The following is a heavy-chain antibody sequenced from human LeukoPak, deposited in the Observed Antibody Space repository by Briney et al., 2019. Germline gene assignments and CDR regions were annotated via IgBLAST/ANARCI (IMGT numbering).Heavy chain of an antibody. Sequence: GGSLRLSCAASGFTVSSNYMSWVRQAPGKGLEWVAVISYDGSNKYYADSVKGRFTISRDNSKNTLYLQMNSLRAEDTAVYYCARGYSSGWYAFDYWGQGTLVTVSS. J-gene: IGHJ4*02. CDR2: ISYDGSNK. CDR3: ARGYSSGWYAFDY. D-gene: IGHD6-19*01. CDR1: GFTVSSNY. V-gene: IGHV3-30-3*01.